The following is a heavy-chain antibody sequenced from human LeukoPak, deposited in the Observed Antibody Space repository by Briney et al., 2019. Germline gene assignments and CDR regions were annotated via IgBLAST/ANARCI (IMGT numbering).Heavy chain of an antibody. CDR3: ARVIKWGYSSGCDY. CDR1: GGSFSGYY. V-gene: IGHV4-34*01. Sequence: SETLSLTCAVYGGSFSGYYWSWIRQPPGKGLEWIGEINHSGSTNYNPSLKSRVTISVDKSKNQFSLKLSSVTAADTAVYYCARVIKWGYSSGCDYWGQGTLVTVSS. J-gene: IGHJ4*02. CDR2: INHSGST. D-gene: IGHD6-19*01.